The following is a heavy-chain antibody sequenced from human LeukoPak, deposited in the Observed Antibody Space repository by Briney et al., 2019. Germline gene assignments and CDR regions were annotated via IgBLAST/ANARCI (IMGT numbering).Heavy chain of an antibody. CDR2: IYYSGST. CDR3: AREGGDYRFDY. D-gene: IGHD4-17*01. Sequence: SETLSLTCTVSGGSISSYYWSWIRQPPGKGLEWIGYIYYSGSTNYNPSLKSRVTISVDTSKNQFSLKLSSVTAADTAVYYCAREGGDYRFDYWGQGTLVTVSS. J-gene: IGHJ4*02. V-gene: IGHV4-59*01. CDR1: GGSISSYY.